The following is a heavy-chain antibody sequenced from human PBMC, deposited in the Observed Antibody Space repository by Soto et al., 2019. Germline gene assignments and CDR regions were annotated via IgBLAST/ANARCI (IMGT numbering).Heavy chain of an antibody. CDR1: GYSFTSYW. CDR3: ATLGGRWNYYYYGMDV. J-gene: IGHJ6*02. Sequence: PGESLKLSCKGSGYSFTSYWIGWVRQMPGKGLEWMGIIYPGDSDTRYSPSFQGQVTISADKSISTAYLQWSSLKASDTALFYCATLGGRWNYYYYGMDVWGQGTTVTVSS. CDR2: IYPGDSDT. V-gene: IGHV5-51*01. D-gene: IGHD1-26*01.